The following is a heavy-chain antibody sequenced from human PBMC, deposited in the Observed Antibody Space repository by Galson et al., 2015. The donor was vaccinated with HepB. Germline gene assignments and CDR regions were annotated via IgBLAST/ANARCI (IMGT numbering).Heavy chain of an antibody. CDR3: AREQYSSSSGYYGMDV. CDR2: IYPGDSDT. CDR1: GYSFTSYW. V-gene: IGHV5-51*01. D-gene: IGHD6-6*01. J-gene: IGHJ6*02. Sequence: KVSCKASGYSFTSYWIGWVRQMPGKGLEWMGIIYPGDSDTRYSPSFQGQVTISADKSISTAYLQWSSLKASDTAMYYCAREQYSSSSGYYGMDVWGQGTTVTVSS.